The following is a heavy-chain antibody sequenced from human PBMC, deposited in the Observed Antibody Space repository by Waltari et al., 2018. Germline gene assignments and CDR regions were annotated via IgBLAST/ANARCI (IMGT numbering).Heavy chain of an antibody. CDR2: IYHSGST. V-gene: IGHV4-38-2*01. CDR3: ARHPEMTGYDEMGEWEH. CDR1: GYSISSGYY. Sequence: QVQLQESGPGLVKPSETLSLTCAVSGYSISSGYYWGWIRQPHGKGLEWIGSIYHSGSTYDNPSLKSRVTISVDTSKNQFSLKLSSVTAADTAVYYCARHPEMTGYDEMGEWEHWGQGTLVTVSS. D-gene: IGHD5-12*01. J-gene: IGHJ1*01.